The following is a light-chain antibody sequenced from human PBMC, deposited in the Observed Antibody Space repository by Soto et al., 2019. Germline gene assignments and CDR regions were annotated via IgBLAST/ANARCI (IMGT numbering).Light chain of an antibody. CDR1: SSDVGGYKY. CDR2: EVS. J-gene: IGLJ1*01. V-gene: IGLV2-14*01. CDR3: SSYTSSSPCV. Sequence: QSVLTQPASVSGSPGQSITISCTGTSSDVGGYKYVSWYQQYPGKAPKLMMYEVSNRPSGVSNRFSGSKSGNTASLTISGLQAGDEADYYCSSYTSSSPCVFGTGTKLTVL.